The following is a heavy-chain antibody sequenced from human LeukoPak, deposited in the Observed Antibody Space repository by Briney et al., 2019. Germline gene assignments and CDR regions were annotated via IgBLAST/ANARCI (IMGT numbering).Heavy chain of an antibody. J-gene: IGHJ4*02. CDR3: ARDKRMNTAMVTIDY. CDR2: IIPIFGTA. CDR1: GGTFSSYA. D-gene: IGHD5-18*01. Sequence: ASVKVSCKASGGTFSSYAISWVRQAPGQGLEWMGGIIPIFGTANYAQKFQGRVTITADESTSTAYMELSSLRSEDTAVYYCARDKRMNTAMVTIDYWGQGTLVTVSS. V-gene: IGHV1-69*13.